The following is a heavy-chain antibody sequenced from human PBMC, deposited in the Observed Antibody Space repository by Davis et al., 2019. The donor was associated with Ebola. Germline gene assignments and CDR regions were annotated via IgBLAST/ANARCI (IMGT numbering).Heavy chain of an antibody. D-gene: IGHD3-10*01. J-gene: IGHJ3*02. CDR3: ARVRGAFDI. CDR1: GGSFSGYY. CDR2: INHSGST. V-gene: IGHV4-34*01. Sequence: SETLSLTCAVYGGSFSGYYWSWIRQPPGKGLEWIGEINHSGSTNYNPSLKSRVTISVDTSKNQFSLKLSSVTAEDTAVYYCARVRGAFDIWGQGTMVTVSS.